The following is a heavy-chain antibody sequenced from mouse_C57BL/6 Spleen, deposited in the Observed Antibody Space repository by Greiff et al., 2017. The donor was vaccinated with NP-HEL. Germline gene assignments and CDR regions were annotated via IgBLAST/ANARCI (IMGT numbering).Heavy chain of an antibody. D-gene: IGHD1-1*01. CDR3: ASYDYGAMDY. CDR1: GYAFSSSW. Sequence: VQLQQSGPELVKPGASVKISCKASGYAFSSSWMNWVKQRPGKGLEWIGRIYPGDGDTNYNGKFKGKATLTADKSSSTAYMQLSSLTSEDSVVCFCASYDYGAMDYWGQGTSVTVSS. J-gene: IGHJ4*01. V-gene: IGHV1-82*01. CDR2: IYPGDGDT.